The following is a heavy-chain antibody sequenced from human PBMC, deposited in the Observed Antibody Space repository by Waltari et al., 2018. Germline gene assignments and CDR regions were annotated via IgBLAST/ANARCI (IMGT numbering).Heavy chain of an antibody. J-gene: IGHJ2*01. Sequence: QVQLQVSGPGLVKPSETLSLTCTVSGGSLSSSSLSWIRQPPGKGLEWIGYIYYSGSTNYNPSLKSRVTISVDTSKNQFSLKLSSVTAADTAVYYCARYKQQLVTFDLWGRGTLVTVSS. V-gene: IGHV4-59*01. CDR3: ARYKQQLVTFDL. D-gene: IGHD6-13*01. CDR1: GGSLSSSS. CDR2: IYYSGST.